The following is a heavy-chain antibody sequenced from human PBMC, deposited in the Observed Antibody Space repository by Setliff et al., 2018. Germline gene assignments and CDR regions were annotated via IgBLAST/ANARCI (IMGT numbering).Heavy chain of an antibody. V-gene: IGHV3-48*03. CDR3: ARYSSGWFFDY. D-gene: IGHD6-19*01. J-gene: IGHJ4*02. CDR2: ISSSGSTI. Sequence: PGGSLRLSCAASGFTFTHYSMNWVRQTPGKGLEWVSTISSSGSTIYYVDSVKGRFTISRDNAKNSLYLQMNSLRAEDTAVYYCARYSSGWFFDYWGQGTPVTVSS. CDR1: GFTFTHYS.